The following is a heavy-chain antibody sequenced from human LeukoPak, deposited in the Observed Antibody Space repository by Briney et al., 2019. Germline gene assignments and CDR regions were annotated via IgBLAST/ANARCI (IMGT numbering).Heavy chain of an antibody. J-gene: IGHJ4*02. D-gene: IGHD3-16*02. Sequence: SETLSLTCAVYGGSFSGYYWSWIRQPPGKGLEWIGEINHSGSTNYNPSLKSRVTISVDTSKNQFSLKLSSVTAADTAVYYCAKGVYVWGSYRYGGYFDYWGQGTLVTVSS. CDR2: INHSGST. CDR1: GGSFSGYY. V-gene: IGHV4-34*01. CDR3: AKGVYVWGSYRYGGYFDY.